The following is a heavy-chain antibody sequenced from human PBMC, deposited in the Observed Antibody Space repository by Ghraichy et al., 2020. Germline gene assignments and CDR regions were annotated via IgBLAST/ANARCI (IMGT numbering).Heavy chain of an antibody. CDR3: VRSNYGNFDY. J-gene: IGHJ4*02. D-gene: IGHD3-16*01. Sequence: GGSLRLSCEASGFTFGNYWMHWVRQAPGKELVWVSRINSDGDKVSYAASVRGRFTISRDNAKNTLYLHMDSLRVEDTAVYYCVRSNYGNFDYWGQGTLVSVSS. CDR1: GFTFGNYW. V-gene: IGHV3-74*01. CDR2: INSDGDKV.